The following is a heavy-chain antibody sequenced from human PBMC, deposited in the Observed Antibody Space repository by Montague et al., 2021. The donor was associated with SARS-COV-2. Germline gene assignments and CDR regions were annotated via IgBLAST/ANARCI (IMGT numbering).Heavy chain of an antibody. CDR2: IYASGNT. CDR1: GGSISTSSYY. V-gene: IGHV4-61*02. D-gene: IGHD2-2*01. J-gene: IGHJ6*02. CDR3: ASQEGVVVPAAQEDYYYYGMDV. Sequence: TLSLTCTVSGGSISTSSYYWTWIRQPAGKGLGWIGRIYASGNTNYNPSLKSRVTMSVDTSKNQFSLNLSSVTAADTAVYYCASQEGVVVPAAQEDYYYYGMDVWGQGTTVTVSS.